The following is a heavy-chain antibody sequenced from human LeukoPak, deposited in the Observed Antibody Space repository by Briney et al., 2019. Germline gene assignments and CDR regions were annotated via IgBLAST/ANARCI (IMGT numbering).Heavy chain of an antibody. V-gene: IGHV3-30*04. CDR1: GFTFSSYA. J-gene: IGHJ4*02. CDR3: ASVGVSDY. D-gene: IGHD3-10*01. Sequence: GGSLRLSCAASGFTFSSYAMHWVRQAPGKGLEWVAVISYDGSDKYYADSVKGRFTISRDNSKNTLYLQMNSLRAEDTAVYYCASVGVSDYWGQGTLVTVSS. CDR2: ISYDGSDK.